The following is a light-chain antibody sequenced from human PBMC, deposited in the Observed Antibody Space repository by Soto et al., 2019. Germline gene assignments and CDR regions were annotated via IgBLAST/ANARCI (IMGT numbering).Light chain of an antibody. Sequence: EIVLTQSPATLSLSPGERATLSCRASQSVSSYLAWYQQKPGQAPRLLIYDASNRATGIPARFSGSGSGTDFTITISSLEPDDFAVYYCQHRSDWPSTFGGGTKVQIK. J-gene: IGKJ4*01. CDR3: QHRSDWPST. CDR1: QSVSSY. V-gene: IGKV3-11*01. CDR2: DAS.